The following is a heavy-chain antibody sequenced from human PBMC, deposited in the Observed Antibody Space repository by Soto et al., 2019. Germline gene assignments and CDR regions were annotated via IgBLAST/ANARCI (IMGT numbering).Heavy chain of an antibody. Sequence: QVQLVQSGAEVKKPGASVRVSCKASGYAFSTYDINWMRQAPGQGLEWLGWMNPDSGDTGYAQKFQGRVTMTRTTPISAAHMELSSLTPQDTAVYYCARNRRETGDFDYWGQGTLVTVSS. CDR1: GYAFSTYD. V-gene: IGHV1-8*01. J-gene: IGHJ4*02. CDR3: ARNRRETGDFDY. CDR2: MNPDSGDT. D-gene: IGHD7-27*01.